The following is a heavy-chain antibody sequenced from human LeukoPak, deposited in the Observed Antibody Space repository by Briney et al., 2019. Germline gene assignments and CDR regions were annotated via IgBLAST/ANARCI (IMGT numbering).Heavy chain of an antibody. CDR3: AGYCSGGSCYRPDY. CDR1: GGSISSGGYY. V-gene: IGHV4-31*03. D-gene: IGHD2-15*01. CDR2: IYYSGST. Sequence: SETLSLTCTVSGGSISSGGYYWSWIRQHPGKGLEWIGYIYYSGSTYYNPSLKSRVTISVDTSKNQFSLKLSSVTAADTAVYYCAGYCSGGSCYRPDYWGQGTLVTVSS. J-gene: IGHJ4*02.